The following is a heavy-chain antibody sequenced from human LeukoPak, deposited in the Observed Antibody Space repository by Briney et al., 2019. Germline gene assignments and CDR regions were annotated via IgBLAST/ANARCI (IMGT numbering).Heavy chain of an antibody. CDR2: INPSGGST. Sequence: GASVKVSCKASGYTFTSYYMHWVRQAPGQGLEWMGIINPSGGSTSYAQKFQGRVTMTRDMSTSTVYMELSSLRSEDTAVYYCARAPKWFPFDYWGQGTLVTVSS. D-gene: IGHD3-22*01. V-gene: IGHV1-46*01. J-gene: IGHJ4*02. CDR3: ARAPKWFPFDY. CDR1: GYTFTSYY.